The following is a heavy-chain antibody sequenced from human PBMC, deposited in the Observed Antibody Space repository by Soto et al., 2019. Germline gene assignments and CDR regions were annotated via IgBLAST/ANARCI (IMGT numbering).Heavy chain of an antibody. Sequence: GGSLRLSCAASGFTFSSSGMHWVRQSPGKGLEWVAVIWYDGSNKYYADSVKGRFTISRDNSKNTLYLQMNSLRDEDTAVYYCARGRGYLNYYFDYWGQGTLVTVSS. V-gene: IGHV3-33*01. CDR1: GFTFSSSG. CDR2: IWYDGSNK. CDR3: ARGRGYLNYYFDY. J-gene: IGHJ4*02. D-gene: IGHD3-22*01.